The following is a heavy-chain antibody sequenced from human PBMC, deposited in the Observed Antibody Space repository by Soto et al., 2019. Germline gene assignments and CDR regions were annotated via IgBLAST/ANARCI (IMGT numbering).Heavy chain of an antibody. CDR2: INPSGGST. Sequence: ASVKVSCKASGYTFTSYYMHWVRQAPGQGLEWIGIINPSGGSTSYAQKFQGRVTMTRDTSTSTVYMELSSLRSEDTAVYYCAREEDYYDSSGYQGTLYYFDYWGQGTLVTVSS. CDR3: AREEDYYDSSGYQGTLYYFDY. CDR1: GYTFTSYY. D-gene: IGHD3-22*01. J-gene: IGHJ4*02. V-gene: IGHV1-46*01.